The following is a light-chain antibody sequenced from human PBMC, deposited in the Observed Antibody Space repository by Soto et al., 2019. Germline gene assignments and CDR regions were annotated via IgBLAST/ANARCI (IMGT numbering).Light chain of an antibody. CDR3: QQCGSSPHT. J-gene: IGKJ1*01. CDR2: GAS. Sequence: DIVLTQSPRTLSLSPGQRATLSCRASQSFSSSYLAWYQQKPGQAPRLLIYGASSRATGIPDRFSGSGSGTDFTLTISRLEPEDFAVYYCQQCGSSPHTFGQGTKVDIK. CDR1: QSFSSSY. V-gene: IGKV3-20*01.